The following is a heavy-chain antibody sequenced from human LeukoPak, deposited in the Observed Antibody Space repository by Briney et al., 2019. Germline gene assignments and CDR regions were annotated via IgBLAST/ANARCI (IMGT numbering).Heavy chain of an antibody. V-gene: IGHV4-59*08. Sequence: PSETLSLTCTVSGGSISSYYWSWIRQPPGKGLEWIGYIYYSGSTNYNPSLKSRVTISVDTSKNQFSLKLSSVTAADTAVYYCARLGGGQDDYWGQGTLVTVSS. J-gene: IGHJ4*02. CDR3: ARLGGGQDDY. D-gene: IGHD3-16*01. CDR2: IYYSGST. CDR1: GGSISSYY.